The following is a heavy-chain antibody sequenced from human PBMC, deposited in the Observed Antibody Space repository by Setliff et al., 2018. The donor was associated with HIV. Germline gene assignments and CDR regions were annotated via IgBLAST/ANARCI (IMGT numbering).Heavy chain of an antibody. J-gene: IGHJ3*02. CDR3: AREGTYSGTYWVRRVASFDI. D-gene: IGHD1-26*01. Sequence: PSETLSLTCAVYGGSLSGYYWRWIRQPPGKGLEWIGDVSHTGSTNYNPSLKSRITISGDTPKNQFSLKLSSVTAADTAVYYCAREGTYSGTYWVRRVASFDIWGQGTMVTVSS. CDR2: VSHTGST. CDR1: GGSLSGYY. V-gene: IGHV4-34*01.